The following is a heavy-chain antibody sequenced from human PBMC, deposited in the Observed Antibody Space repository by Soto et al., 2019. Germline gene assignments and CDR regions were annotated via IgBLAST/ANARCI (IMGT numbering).Heavy chain of an antibody. V-gene: IGHV3-64D*06. CDR3: VKDRGKSYKDFDY. Sequence: GSLRLSCSSSVFTFNTHAMHWFRQAPGKGLEYVSAISNNGGNIYYADSVKGRFIISRDNSKNTLYLQMSSLRAEDTAVYYCVKDRGKSYKDFDYWGQGTLVTVSS. CDR2: ISNNGGNI. CDR1: VFTFNTHA. D-gene: IGHD3-10*01. J-gene: IGHJ4*02.